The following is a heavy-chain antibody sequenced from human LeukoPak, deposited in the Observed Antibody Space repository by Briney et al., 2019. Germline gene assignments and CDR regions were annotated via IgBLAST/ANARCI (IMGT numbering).Heavy chain of an antibody. D-gene: IGHD1-14*01. Sequence: PSETLSLTCTVSGGSLNNYYWTWIRQPAGKGLEWIGRIEPSGTNDHNPSLKSRVTMSINMSKNQFSLELISVTAADTAVYYCTRGHGRTDYWGQGTLVTVSS. CDR1: GGSLNNYY. J-gene: IGHJ4*02. V-gene: IGHV4-4*07. CDR3: TRGHGRTDY. CDR2: IEPSGTN.